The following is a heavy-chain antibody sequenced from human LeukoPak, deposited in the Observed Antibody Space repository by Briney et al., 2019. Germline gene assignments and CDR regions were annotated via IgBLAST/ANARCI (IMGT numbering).Heavy chain of an antibody. CDR2: INPSGGGT. D-gene: IGHD3-10*01. CDR1: GYTFTSYY. J-gene: IGHJ4*02. V-gene: IGHV1-46*01. CDR3: ARVGPILAGYGSGSYYGY. Sequence: ASVKVSCKASGYTFTSYYMHWVRQAPGQGLEWMGIINPSGGGTSYAQKFQGRVTMTRDTSTSTVYMELSSLRSEDTAVYYCARVGPILAGYGSGSYYGYWGQGTLVTVSS.